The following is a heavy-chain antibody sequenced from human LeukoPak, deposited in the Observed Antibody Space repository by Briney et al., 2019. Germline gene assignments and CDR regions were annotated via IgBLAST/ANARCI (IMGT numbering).Heavy chain of an antibody. V-gene: IGHV4-59*08. CDR3: ARRPRYSSSWYYDY. J-gene: IGHJ4*02. CDR2: IYYSGST. Sequence: PSETLSLTCAVYGGSFSGYYWSWIRQPPGKGLEWIGYIYYSGSTNYNPSLKSRVTISVDTSKNQFSLKLSSVTAADTAVYYCARRPRYSSSWYYDYWGQGTLVTVSS. CDR1: GGSFSGYY. D-gene: IGHD6-13*01.